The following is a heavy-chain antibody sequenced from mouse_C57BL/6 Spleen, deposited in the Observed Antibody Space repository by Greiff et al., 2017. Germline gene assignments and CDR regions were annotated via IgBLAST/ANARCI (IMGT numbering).Heavy chain of an antibody. CDR2: IYPGDGDT. Sequence: QVQLQQSGPELVKPGASVKISCKASGYAFSSSWMNWVKQRPGKGLEWIGRIYPGDGDTNYNGKFKGKATLTADKSSSTAYMQLSSLTSEDSAVYFCADYYGGSYGWYFDVWGTGTTVTVSS. CDR3: ADYYGGSYGWYFDV. CDR1: GYAFSSSW. D-gene: IGHD1-1*01. J-gene: IGHJ1*03. V-gene: IGHV1-82*01.